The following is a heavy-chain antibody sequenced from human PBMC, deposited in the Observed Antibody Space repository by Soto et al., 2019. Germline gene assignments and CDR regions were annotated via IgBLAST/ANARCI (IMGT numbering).Heavy chain of an antibody. Sequence: QVQLVQSGAEVKKPGSSVTVSCKASGGTFSRYAIHWVGQAPGQGLEWMGGIIPMYGPAKYAQRFQGRVTITADESTTTVYMELTSLTSQDTAVYYCARVTSMVRGVIDNWFDPWGHGTLVTVSS. D-gene: IGHD3-10*01. V-gene: IGHV1-69*01. CDR3: ARVTSMVRGVIDNWFDP. J-gene: IGHJ5*02. CDR1: GGTFSRYA. CDR2: IIPMYGPA.